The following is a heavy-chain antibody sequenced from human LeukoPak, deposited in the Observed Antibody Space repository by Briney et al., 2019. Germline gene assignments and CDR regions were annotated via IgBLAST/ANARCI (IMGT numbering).Heavy chain of an antibody. Sequence: GGSLRLSCAASGFTFSSYWMSGVRHAPGKGLEWLANIKQDGGEKYYVDSVKDRFTISRDNAKNSLYLQMNSLRAEDTAVYYCAKDMYTWIRAVAFDIWGQGTMVTVSS. CDR3: AKDMYTWIRAVAFDI. J-gene: IGHJ3*02. CDR1: GFTFSSYW. D-gene: IGHD1-20*01. CDR2: IKQDGGEK. V-gene: IGHV3-7*05.